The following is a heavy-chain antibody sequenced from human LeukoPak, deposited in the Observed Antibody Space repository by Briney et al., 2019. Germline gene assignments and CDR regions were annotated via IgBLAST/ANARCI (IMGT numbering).Heavy chain of an antibody. D-gene: IGHD6-25*01. V-gene: IGHV1-18*01. J-gene: IGHJ3*02. Sequence: ASVKVSCKASGHTFTNYGITWVRQAPGQGLEWMGWISAYNGNTNYAQKLQGRVTMTTDTSTSTAYMELSSLRSEDTAVYYCARGLTRFAARTLGDAFDIWGQGTMVTVSS. CDR1: GHTFTNYG. CDR2: ISAYNGNT. CDR3: ARGLTRFAARTLGDAFDI.